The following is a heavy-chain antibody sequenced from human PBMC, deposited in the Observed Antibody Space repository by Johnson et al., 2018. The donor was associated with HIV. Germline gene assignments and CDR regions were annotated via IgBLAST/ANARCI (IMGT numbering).Heavy chain of an antibody. Sequence: VQLVESGGGLVQPGGSLRLSCAASGFTFSSFWMTWVRQAPGKGLEWVANIKDDGSEKSYVDSVKGRFTISRDNAKNSLYLQMSSLRAEDTAIYYCARDAPDSGSYHAFDIWGQGTMVTVSS. V-gene: IGHV3-7*05. CDR3: ARDAPDSGSYHAFDI. D-gene: IGHD1-26*01. CDR1: GFTFSSFW. CDR2: IKDDGSEK. J-gene: IGHJ3*02.